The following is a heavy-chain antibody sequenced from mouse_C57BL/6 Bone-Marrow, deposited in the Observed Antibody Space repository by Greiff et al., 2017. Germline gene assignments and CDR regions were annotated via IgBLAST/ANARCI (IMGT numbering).Heavy chain of an antibody. J-gene: IGHJ1*03. V-gene: IGHV1-85*01. CDR1: GYTFTSYE. CDR2: IYPSDGST. Sequence: VKLVEPGPELVKPGASVKLSCKASGYTFTSYEINWVKQRPGQGLEWIGWIYPSDGSTKYNEKFKGKATLTVDTSSSTAYMEHPCLTSEDSAVYCCARAGEYFDVWGTGTTVTVSS. CDR3: ARAGEYFDV.